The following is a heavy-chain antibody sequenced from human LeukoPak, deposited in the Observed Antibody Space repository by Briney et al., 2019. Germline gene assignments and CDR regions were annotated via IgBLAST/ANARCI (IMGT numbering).Heavy chain of an antibody. CDR1: GGSISSGGYY. D-gene: IGHD6-6*01. CDR2: IYYSGST. J-gene: IGHJ6*02. CDR3: ARVDSSSSYYYGMDV. V-gene: IGHV4-31*03. Sequence: SQTLSLTCTVSGGSISSGGYYWSWIRQHPGKGLEWIGYIYYSGSTYYNPSLKSRVTISVDTSKNQFSLKLSSVTAADTAVYYCARVDSSSSYYYGMDVRGQGTTVTVSS.